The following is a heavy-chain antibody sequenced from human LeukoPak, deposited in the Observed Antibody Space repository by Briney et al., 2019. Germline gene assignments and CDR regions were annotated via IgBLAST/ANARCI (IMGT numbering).Heavy chain of an antibody. J-gene: IGHJ4*02. CDR3: AKDLGLLWFGELYTDFDY. D-gene: IGHD3-10*01. CDR2: ISGSGGST. V-gene: IGHV3-23*01. Sequence: PGGSLRLSCAASGFTFSSYAMSWVRQVPGKGLEWVSAISGSGGSTYYADSVKGRFTISRDNSKNTLYLQMNSLRAEDTAVYYCAKDLGLLWFGELYTDFDYWGQGTLVTVSS. CDR1: GFTFSSYA.